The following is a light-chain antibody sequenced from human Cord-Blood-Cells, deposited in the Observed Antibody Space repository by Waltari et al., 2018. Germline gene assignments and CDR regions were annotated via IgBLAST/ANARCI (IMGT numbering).Light chain of an antibody. CDR2: DVS. J-gene: IGLJ1*01. CDR3: SSYTSSSTLYV. CDR1: SSDVGGYHF. V-gene: IGLV2-14*01. Sequence: QSALTQPASVSGAPGQSITISCTGTSSDVGGYHFVSWYQQHPGKAPNLMIYDVSNRPSGFSTRSAVSRSGNTASLTISGLQADDEADYYCSSYTSSSTLYVFGTGTKVTVL.